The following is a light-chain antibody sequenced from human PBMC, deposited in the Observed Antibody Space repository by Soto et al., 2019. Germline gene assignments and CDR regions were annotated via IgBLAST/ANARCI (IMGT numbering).Light chain of an antibody. Sequence: DIQMTQSPSSLSASVGDRVTITCRASQNISSYLNWYQQKPGKAPNLLMYAASTLQSGVPSRFSGSGSGTDFTLTVSGLQLEDFATYYCQQSFAAPQTFGQGTTVQI. CDR1: QNISSY. CDR2: AAS. CDR3: QQSFAAPQT. V-gene: IGKV1-39*01. J-gene: IGKJ1*01.